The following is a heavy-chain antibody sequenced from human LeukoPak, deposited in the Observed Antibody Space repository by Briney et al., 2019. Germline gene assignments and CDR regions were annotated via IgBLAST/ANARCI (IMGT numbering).Heavy chain of an antibody. CDR3: ARDFKRKEWFGDRNWFDP. J-gene: IGHJ5*02. Sequence: SETLSLTCTVSGGSISSYYWSWIRQPAGKGLEWIGRIYTSGSTNYNPSLKSRVTMSVDTSKNQFSLKLGSVTAADTAVYYCARDFKRKEWFGDRNWFDPWGQGTLVTVSS. CDR1: GGSISSYY. D-gene: IGHD3-10*01. V-gene: IGHV4-4*07. CDR2: IYTSGST.